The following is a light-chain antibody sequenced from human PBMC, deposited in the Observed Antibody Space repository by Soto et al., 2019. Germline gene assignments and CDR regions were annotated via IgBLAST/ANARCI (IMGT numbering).Light chain of an antibody. J-gene: IGLJ2*01. CDR2: YDS. Sequence: SYELTQPPSVSVAPGKTARITCGGNNIGSKSVHWYQQKPGQAPVLVISYDSDRPSGIPERFSGSNSGNTATLTISRVEAGDEAEYYCQVWDSSSDHVVFGGGTKVTVL. V-gene: IGLV3-21*04. CDR1: NIGSKS. CDR3: QVWDSSSDHVV.